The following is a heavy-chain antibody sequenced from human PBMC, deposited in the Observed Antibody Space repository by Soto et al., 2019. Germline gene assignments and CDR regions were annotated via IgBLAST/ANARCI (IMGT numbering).Heavy chain of an antibody. CDR2: IIPIVLTA. Sequence: QVQVVQSGAEVKKAGSSVKVSCKASGGTFSSDAISWVRQAPGQGLEWMGGIIPIVLTANYAQKFQGRVTIIAEESTSTAYMEMSSLRSEDTAVYYCAAVDDYCDCGYAYFDYWGEGTLVSVSS. D-gene: IGHD4-17*01. J-gene: IGHJ4*02. CDR3: AAVDDYCDCGYAYFDY. CDR1: GGTFSSDA. V-gene: IGHV1-69*12.